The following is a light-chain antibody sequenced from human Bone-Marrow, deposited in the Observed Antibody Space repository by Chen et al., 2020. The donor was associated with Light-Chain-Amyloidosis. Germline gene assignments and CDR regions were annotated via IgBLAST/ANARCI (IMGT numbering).Light chain of an antibody. V-gene: IGLV3-10*01. CDR1: ALPKKY. CDR3: YSTDISGNVAV. J-gene: IGLJ3*02. CDR2: EDN. Sequence: SYELTQPPSVSVSPGQTARITCSGDALPKKYAFWYQQKSGQAPVLVIYEDNKRASEFPGRFSGSSSGTGATLTISGAQVEDEAVYHCYSTDISGNVAVFGGGTKLTVL.